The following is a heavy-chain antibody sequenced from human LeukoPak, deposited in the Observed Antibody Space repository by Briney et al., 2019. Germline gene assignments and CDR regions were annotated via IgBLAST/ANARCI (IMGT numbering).Heavy chain of an antibody. CDR2: ISGSGGST. D-gene: IGHD3-3*01. CDR1: GFTFSSYA. J-gene: IGHJ4*02. V-gene: IGHV3-23*01. Sequence: GGSLRLSCAASGFTFSSYAMSWVRQAPGKGLEWVSAISGSGGSTYYADSVKGRFTISRDNSRNTLYLQMNSLRAEDTAVYYCAKEYYDFWSGYPHDYWGQGTLVTVSS. CDR3: AKEYYDFWSGYPHDY.